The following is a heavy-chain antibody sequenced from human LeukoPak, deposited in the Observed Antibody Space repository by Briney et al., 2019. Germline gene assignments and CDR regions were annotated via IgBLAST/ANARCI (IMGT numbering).Heavy chain of an antibody. V-gene: IGHV3-30*02. D-gene: IGHD2-21*02. CDR2: IRYDGSNK. Sequence: GGSLRLSCAASGFTFSSYGMHWVRQAPGKGLEWVAFIRYDGSNKYYADSVKGRFTISRDNSKNTLYLQMNSLRAEDTAVYYCATPPTYCGGDCKTPPSYWGQGTLVTVSS. CDR3: ATPPTYCGGDCKTPPSY. J-gene: IGHJ4*02. CDR1: GFTFSSYG.